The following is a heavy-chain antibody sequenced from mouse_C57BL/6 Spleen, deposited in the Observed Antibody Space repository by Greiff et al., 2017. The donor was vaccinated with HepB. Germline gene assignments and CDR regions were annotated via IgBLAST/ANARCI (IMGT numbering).Heavy chain of an antibody. Sequence: QVQLQQSGAELARPGASVKMSCKASGYTFTSYTMHWVKQRPGQGLEWIGYINPSSGYTKYNQKFKDKATLTADKSSSTAYMQLSSLTSEDSAVYYCARGTARSYFDYWGQGTTLTVSS. CDR2: INPSSGYT. CDR3: ARGTARSYFDY. J-gene: IGHJ2*01. CDR1: GYTFTSYT. V-gene: IGHV1-4*01. D-gene: IGHD3-3*01.